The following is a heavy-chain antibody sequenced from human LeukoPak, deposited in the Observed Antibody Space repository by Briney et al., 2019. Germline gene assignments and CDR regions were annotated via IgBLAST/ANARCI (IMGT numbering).Heavy chain of an antibody. D-gene: IGHD3-10*01. CDR2: INPSGGST. V-gene: IGHV1-46*01. Sequence: ASVKVSCKASGYTFTSYYMHWVRQAPGQGLEWMGIINPSGGSTSYAQKFQGRVTMTGDTSTSTVYMELSSLRSEDTAVYYCARGGGGEYYYGSGSYLGKGYNWFDPWGQGTLVTVSS. CDR3: ARGGGGEYYYGSGSYLGKGYNWFDP. CDR1: GYTFTSYY. J-gene: IGHJ5*02.